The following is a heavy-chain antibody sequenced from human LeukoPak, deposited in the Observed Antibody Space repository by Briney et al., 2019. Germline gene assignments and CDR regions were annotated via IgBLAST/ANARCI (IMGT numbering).Heavy chain of an antibody. CDR1: GFTFSSYA. V-gene: IGHV3-23*01. CDR3: AKDPGGYDSSGYYSPLDYYFDY. D-gene: IGHD3-22*01. Sequence: GGSLRLSCAASGFTFSSYAMSWVGQARAKGREWGAASSGSGGSAYYADSVKGRVTISRDNSKNTLYLQMNSLRAQDTAVYYCAKDPGGYDSSGYYSPLDYYFDYWGQGTLVPVSS. J-gene: IGHJ4*02. CDR2: SSGSGGSA.